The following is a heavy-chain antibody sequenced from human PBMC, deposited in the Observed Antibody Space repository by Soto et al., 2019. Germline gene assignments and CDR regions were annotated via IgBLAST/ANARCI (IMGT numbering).Heavy chain of an antibody. CDR3: VRGGPVAGPTSSEAYHPFDF. Sequence: QVQLVQSGAEVKKPGASVEVSCKTSGYTFSDHYTHWVRQAPGQGPEWMGWINPNSGGTGYAEKFQGRVTMTRDTYISTAYMELNRLNSDDTAVYYCVRGGPVAGPTSSEAYHPFDFWGQGTLVTVSS. D-gene: IGHD6-19*01. CDR1: GYTFSDHY. J-gene: IGHJ4*02. V-gene: IGHV1-2*02. CDR2: INPNSGGT.